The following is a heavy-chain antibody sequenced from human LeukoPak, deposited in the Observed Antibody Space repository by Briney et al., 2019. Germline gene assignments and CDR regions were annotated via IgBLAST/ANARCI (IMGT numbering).Heavy chain of an antibody. Sequence: GGSLRLSCAASGFTVSSKYMSWVRQAPGKGLEWVSTLYSNGNTYYADSVKGRFTISRDNSKNTLSLQMNSLRAEDTAVYYCGRGRSQVGATTGGPTYDYWGQGTLVTVSS. CDR1: GFTVSSKY. V-gene: IGHV3-53*01. D-gene: IGHD1-26*01. CDR3: GRGRSQVGATTGGPTYDY. J-gene: IGHJ4*02. CDR2: LYSNGNT.